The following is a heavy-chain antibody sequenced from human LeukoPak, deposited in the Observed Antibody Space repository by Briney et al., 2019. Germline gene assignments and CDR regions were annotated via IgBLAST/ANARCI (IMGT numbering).Heavy chain of an antibody. V-gene: IGHV1-69*05. CDR3: ARDLSASSGRNSGGY. CDR2: IIPILGTA. CDR1: GGTFSSYA. J-gene: IGHJ4*02. Sequence: SVKVSCKASGGTFSSYAINWVRQAPGQGLEWMGGIIPILGTANYAQKLQGRVTMTTDTSTSTAYMELRSLRSDDTAVYYCARDLSASSGRNSGGYWGQGTLVTVSS. D-gene: IGHD3-22*01.